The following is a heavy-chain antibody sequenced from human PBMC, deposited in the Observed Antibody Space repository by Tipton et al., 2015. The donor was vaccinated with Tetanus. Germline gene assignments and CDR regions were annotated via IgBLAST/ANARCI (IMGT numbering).Heavy chain of an antibody. CDR2: IYYSGST. J-gene: IGHJ5*02. V-gene: IGHV4-59*08. Sequence: TLSLTCTVSGGSISSYYWSWIRQPPGKGLEWIGYIYYSGSTNYNPSLKSRVTISVDTSKNQFSLKLSSVTAADTAVYYCARAGSVTVGFDPWGQGTLVTVSS. CDR1: GGSISSYY. D-gene: IGHD2-15*01. CDR3: ARAGSVTVGFDP.